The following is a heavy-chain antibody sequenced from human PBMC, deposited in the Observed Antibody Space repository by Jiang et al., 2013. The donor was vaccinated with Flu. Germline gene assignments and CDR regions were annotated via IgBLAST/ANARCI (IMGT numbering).Heavy chain of an antibody. V-gene: IGHV1-18*04. CDR1: GYTLPATV. CDR3: ARFPRYCSSTSCYMNYYYYMDV. CDR2: SSAYNGNT. D-gene: IGHD2-2*02. Sequence: SGYTLPATVSAGCDRPLDKGLSGWDGSSAYNGNTNYAQKLQGRVTMTTDASTSTAYMELRSLRSDDTAVYYCARFPRYCSSTSCYMNYYYYMDVWGKGTTVTVSS. J-gene: IGHJ6*03.